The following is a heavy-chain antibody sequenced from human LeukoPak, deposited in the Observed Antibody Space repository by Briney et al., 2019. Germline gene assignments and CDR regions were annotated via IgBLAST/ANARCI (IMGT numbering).Heavy chain of an antibody. CDR1: GGYTSSYY. CDR2: IYYSGST. D-gene: IGHD5-12*01. V-gene: IGHV4-59*07. CDR3: SSATISPDAFDI. J-gene: IGHJ3*02. Sequence: SDTPALNYTVTGGYTSSYYRTLIRQPPGNRLDWIGYIYYSGSTNYNPSLKSRVTISVDTSKNQFSLKLSSVTAADTAVYYCSSATISPDAFDIWGQGTMVTVSS.